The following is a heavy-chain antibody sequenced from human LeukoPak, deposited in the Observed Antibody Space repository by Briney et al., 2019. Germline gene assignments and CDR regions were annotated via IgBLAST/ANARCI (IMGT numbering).Heavy chain of an antibody. V-gene: IGHV4-39*01. CDR1: GGSTSSSNYY. CDR2: IHYSGNT. CDR3: ARLGAGPTYYDFWSGYSSFYFDY. D-gene: IGHD3-3*01. J-gene: IGHJ4*02. Sequence: TSETLSLTCTVSGGSTSSSNYYWGWIRQPPGKGLEWIGGIHYSGNTYYNPSLKNRVTISVDTSKNQFSLKLSSVTAADTAVYYCARLGAGPTYYDFWSGYSSFYFDYWGQGTLVTVSS.